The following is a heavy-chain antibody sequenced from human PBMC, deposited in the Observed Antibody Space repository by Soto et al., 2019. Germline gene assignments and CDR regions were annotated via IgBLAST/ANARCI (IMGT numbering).Heavy chain of an antibody. Sequence: EVQLVESGGDLAQPGGSLRLSCAASGFTLSNVWVNWVRQAPGKGLEWVANIKQGGIERNYVDSVKGRFTISRDDTKNSLFLQMTNLRVEDEAIYYCLVTTSAVDIWGRGTTVTVSS. J-gene: IGHJ3*02. CDR3: LVTTSAVDI. CDR2: IKQGGIER. D-gene: IGHD4-17*01. CDR1: GFTLSNVW. V-gene: IGHV3-7*01.